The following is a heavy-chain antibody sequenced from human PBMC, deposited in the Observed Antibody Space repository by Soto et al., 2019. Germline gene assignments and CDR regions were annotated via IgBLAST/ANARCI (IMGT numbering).Heavy chain of an antibody. CDR3: ARDLMSSGWYNVAYYYYGMDV. D-gene: IGHD6-19*01. CDR2: INSDGSST. Sequence: GGSLRLSCATSGFTFSSYWMHWVRQAPGKGLVWVSRINSDGSSTSYADSVKGRFTISRDNAKNTLYLQMNSLRAEDTAVYYCARDLMSSGWYNVAYYYYGMDVWGQGTTVTVSS. V-gene: IGHV3-74*01. CDR1: GFTFSSYW. J-gene: IGHJ6*02.